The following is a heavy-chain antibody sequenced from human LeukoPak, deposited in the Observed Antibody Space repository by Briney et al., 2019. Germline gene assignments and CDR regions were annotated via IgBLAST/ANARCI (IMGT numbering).Heavy chain of an antibody. J-gene: IGHJ4*02. V-gene: IGHV3-21*01. CDR1: GFDFSTYA. Sequence: GGSLRLSCAASGFDFSTYAINWVRQAPGKGLEWVSSISTMSNYIFYADSVKGRFTISRDNSKNTLYLQMNSLRAEDTAVYYCAKEVIYVGDDSIDYRGQGTLVTVSS. CDR3: AKEVIYVGDDSIDY. D-gene: IGHD2-21*02. CDR2: ISTMSNYI.